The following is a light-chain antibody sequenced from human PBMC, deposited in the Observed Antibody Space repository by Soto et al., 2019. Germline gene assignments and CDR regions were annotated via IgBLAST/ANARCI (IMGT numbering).Light chain of an antibody. CDR3: SSYAGSNPL. Sequence: QSALTQPPSASGSPGQSVTISCTGTSSDVGGYNYVTWYQQHPGKAPKLMIYEVSKRPSGVPDRFSGSKSGNTASLTVSGLQAEDEADYYCSSYAGSNPLFGGATKLTVL. V-gene: IGLV2-8*01. CDR2: EVS. J-gene: IGLJ2*01. CDR1: SSDVGGYNY.